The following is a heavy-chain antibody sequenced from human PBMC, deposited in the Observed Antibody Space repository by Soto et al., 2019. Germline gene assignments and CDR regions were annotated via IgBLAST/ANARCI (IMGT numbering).Heavy chain of an antibody. CDR2: ISGSGGST. Sequence: PGGSLRLSCAASGFTFSSYAMSWVRQAPGKGLEWVSAISGSGGSTYYVDSVKGRFTISRDNSKNTLYLQMNSLRAEDTAVYYCAKDLQQWLVMGYFQHWGQGTLVTVSS. CDR1: GFTFSSYA. V-gene: IGHV3-23*01. D-gene: IGHD6-19*01. J-gene: IGHJ1*01. CDR3: AKDLQQWLVMGYFQH.